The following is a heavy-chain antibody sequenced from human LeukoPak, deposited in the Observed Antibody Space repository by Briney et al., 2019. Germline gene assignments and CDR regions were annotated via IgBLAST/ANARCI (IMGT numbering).Heavy chain of an antibody. CDR2: IFPSGGEI. V-gene: IGHV3-23*01. D-gene: IGHD2-8*02. Sequence: SGGSLRLSCAASGLTFSNYNMNWVRQAPGKGLEWVSSIFPSGGEIHYADSVRGRFTISRDNSKSTLSLQMNSLRAEDTAIYYCATYRQVLLPFESWGQGTLVTVSS. CDR3: ATYRQVLLPFES. CDR1: GLTFSNYN. J-gene: IGHJ4*02.